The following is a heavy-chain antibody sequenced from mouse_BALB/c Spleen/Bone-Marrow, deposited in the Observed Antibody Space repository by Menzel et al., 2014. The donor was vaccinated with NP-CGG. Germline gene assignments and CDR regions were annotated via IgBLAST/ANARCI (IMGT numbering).Heavy chain of an antibody. V-gene: IGHV1S135*01. Sequence: SGPELVKPGASVKVSCKASGYTFTNYNMYWVRQGHGKGLEGFGYFDPYSGGSRYSQNFKGKATLTVDKSSSTAYMHLNSLASEDSAVYYCARRVYYDYYAMDYWGQGTSVTVSS. CDR1: GYTFTNYN. CDR2: FDPYSGGS. CDR3: ARRVYYDYYAMDY. J-gene: IGHJ4*01. D-gene: IGHD1-1*01.